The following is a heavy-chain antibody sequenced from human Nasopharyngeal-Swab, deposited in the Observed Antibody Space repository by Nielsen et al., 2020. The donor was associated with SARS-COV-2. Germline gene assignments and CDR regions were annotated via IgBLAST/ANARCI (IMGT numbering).Heavy chain of an antibody. CDR2: INHSGST. Sequence: WIRQPPGKGLEWIGEINHSGSTNYNPSLKSRVTISVDTSKNQFSLKLSSVTAADTAAYYCARHTTIFGVVIRPFDYWCQGTLVTVSS. CDR3: ARHTTIFGVVIRPFDY. V-gene: IGHV4-34*01. J-gene: IGHJ4*02. D-gene: IGHD3-3*01.